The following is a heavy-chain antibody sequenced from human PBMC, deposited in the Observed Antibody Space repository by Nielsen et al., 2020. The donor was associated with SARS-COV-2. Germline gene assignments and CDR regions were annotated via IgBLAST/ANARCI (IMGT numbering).Heavy chain of an antibody. J-gene: IGHJ6*02. D-gene: IGHD3-10*01. Sequence: GESLKISCAASGFTFRNYAFHWVRQTPGKGLEWVAITSYSGNNKYADSVKGRFTISRDNAKNSLYLQMNSLRDEDTAVYYCARDKFGIYYGMDVWGQGTTVTVSS. CDR3: ARDKFGIYYGMDV. CDR1: GFTFRNYA. V-gene: IGHV3-30*04. CDR2: TSYSGNNK.